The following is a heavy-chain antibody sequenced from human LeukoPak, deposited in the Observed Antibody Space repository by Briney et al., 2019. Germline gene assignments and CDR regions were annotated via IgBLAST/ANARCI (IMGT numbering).Heavy chain of an antibody. CDR2: IWPGDSDT. D-gene: IGHD1-26*01. Sequence: GESLKISCKGSGYTFSTYWIGWVRQMPGKGLEWMGIIWPGDSDTRYSPSFQGQVTISADKSISTAYLQWSSLKASDTAMYYCASTPRYSGSYGSSFDYWGQGTLVTVSS. V-gene: IGHV5-51*01. CDR1: GYTFSTYW. CDR3: ASTPRYSGSYGSSFDY. J-gene: IGHJ4*02.